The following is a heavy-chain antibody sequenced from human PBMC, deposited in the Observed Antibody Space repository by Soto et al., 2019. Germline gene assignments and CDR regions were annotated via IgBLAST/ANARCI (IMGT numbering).Heavy chain of an antibody. Sequence: QSQTLSLTCAISGDSVSSNSAAWNWIRQSPSRGLEWLGRTYYRSKWYNDYAVSVKSRITINPDTSKNQFSLQLNSVTPEDTAVYYCARDGPPRGSWYPSPNWFDPWGQGTLVTVSS. CDR3: ARDGPPRGSWYPSPNWFDP. J-gene: IGHJ5*02. CDR1: GDSVSSNSAA. D-gene: IGHD6-13*01. V-gene: IGHV6-1*01. CDR2: TYYRSKWYN.